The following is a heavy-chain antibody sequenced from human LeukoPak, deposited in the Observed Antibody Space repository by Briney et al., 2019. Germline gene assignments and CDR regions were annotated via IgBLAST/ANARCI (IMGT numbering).Heavy chain of an antibody. D-gene: IGHD3-3*01. CDR2: IYYSGST. CDR1: GGSISSSSYY. V-gene: IGHV4-39*07. Sequence: SETLSLTCTVSGGSISSSSYYWGWIRQPPGKGLEWIGSIYYSGSTYYNPSLKSRVTISVDTSKNQFSLKLSSVTAAATAVYYCASYDFWSGYYGYYYYYYMDVWGKGTTVTVSS. J-gene: IGHJ6*03. CDR3: ASYDFWSGYYGYYYYYYMDV.